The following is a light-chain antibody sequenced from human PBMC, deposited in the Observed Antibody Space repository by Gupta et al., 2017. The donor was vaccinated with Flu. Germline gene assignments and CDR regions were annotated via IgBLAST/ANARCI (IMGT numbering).Light chain of an antibody. Sequence: SYALTQPPSVSVSQGPTASITCSGDKLGDNYACWYQQKPVQSPLLVIYQDSKPPAAIPKRFSGSNSANTATLTISGTQAMDEADYYCQAGDSSTVVFGGGTKLTVL. CDR1: KLGDNY. J-gene: IGLJ2*01. CDR3: QAGDSSTVV. CDR2: QDS. V-gene: IGLV3-1*01.